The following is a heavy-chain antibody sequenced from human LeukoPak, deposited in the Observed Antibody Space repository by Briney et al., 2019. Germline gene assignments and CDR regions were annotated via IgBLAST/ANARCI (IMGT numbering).Heavy chain of an antibody. J-gene: IGHJ5*02. V-gene: IGHV1-18*01. D-gene: IGHD2-2*01. Sequence: ASVKVSCKASGYTFTSYGISWVRHAPGQGLEWMGWISAYNGNTNYAQKLQGRVTMTTDTSTSTAYMELRSLRSDDTAVYYCATSLGYCSSTSCSPNWFDPWGQGTLVTVSS. CDR3: ATSLGYCSSTSCSPNWFDP. CDR2: ISAYNGNT. CDR1: GYTFTSYG.